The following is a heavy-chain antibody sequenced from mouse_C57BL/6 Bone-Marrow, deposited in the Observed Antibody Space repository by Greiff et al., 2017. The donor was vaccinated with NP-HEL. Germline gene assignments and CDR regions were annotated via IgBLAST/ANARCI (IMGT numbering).Heavy chain of an antibody. CDR3: ARFYYGSYWYFDV. Sequence: LQLQQSGPELVKPGASVKISCKASGYAFSSSWMNWVKQRPGKGLEWIGRIYPGDGDTNYNGKFKGKATLTADKSSSTAYMQLSSLTSEDSAVYFCARFYYGSYWYFDVWGTGTTVTVSS. D-gene: IGHD1-1*01. V-gene: IGHV1-82*01. J-gene: IGHJ1*03. CDR1: GYAFSSSW. CDR2: IYPGDGDT.